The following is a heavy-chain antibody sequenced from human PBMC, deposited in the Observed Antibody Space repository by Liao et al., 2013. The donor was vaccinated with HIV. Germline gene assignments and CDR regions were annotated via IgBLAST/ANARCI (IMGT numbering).Heavy chain of an antibody. CDR2: INHSGST. V-gene: IGHV4-34*01. D-gene: IGHD3-10*01. J-gene: IGHJ3*02. Sequence: QVQLQQWGAGLLKPSETLSLTCAVYGGSFSHYYWSWIRQPPGKGLEWIGEINHSGSTNYNPSLKSRVTISVDTSKNQFSLKLSSVTAADTAVYYCARGGDGLAFDIWGQGTMVTVSS. CDR1: GGSFSHYY. CDR3: ARGGDGLAFDI.